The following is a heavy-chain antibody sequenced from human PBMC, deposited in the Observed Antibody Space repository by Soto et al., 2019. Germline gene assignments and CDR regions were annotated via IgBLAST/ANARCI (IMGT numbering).Heavy chain of an antibody. Sequence: EVQLVESGGGLVQPGGSLRLSCAASGFTFSNYWISWVRQAPGKGLEWVANVRQDGVDKYYGDSVKGRFTISRDNAKNALYLQMDSLRVEDTAVYYCASLDSMAAARGYWGQGTQVTVSS. CDR3: ASLDSMAAARGY. CDR1: GFTFSNYW. CDR2: VRQDGVDK. D-gene: IGHD6-6*01. J-gene: IGHJ4*02. V-gene: IGHV3-7*03.